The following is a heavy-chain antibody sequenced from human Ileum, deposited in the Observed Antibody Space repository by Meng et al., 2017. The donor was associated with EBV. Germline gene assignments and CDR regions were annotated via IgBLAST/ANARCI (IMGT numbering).Heavy chain of an antibody. V-gene: IGHV4-4*02. CDR2: MHPSGST. J-gene: IGHJ4*02. D-gene: IGHD4-11*01. CDR3: AKANDYSLNS. CDR1: GDFISSSHW. Sequence: QVRLKGPAPGLVKHSGPLSLTCAVSGDFISSSHWWTWARQPPGKGLEWIGEMHPSGSTYYNPSLKSRVTISLDTFNNQFFLRLTSLTAADTAVYYCAKANDYSLNSWGQGTLVTVSS.